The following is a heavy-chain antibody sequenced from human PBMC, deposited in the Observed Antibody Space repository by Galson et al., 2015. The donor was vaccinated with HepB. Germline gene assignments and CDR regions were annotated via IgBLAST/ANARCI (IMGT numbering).Heavy chain of an antibody. Sequence: SLRLSCAASGFTFSNYGMHWVRQAPGKGLEWVAVISYGGSGKYYADSVKGRFTISRDNSKNTLYLQMNSLRAEDTAVYYCARDRIKYYYDSTDYWGQGTLVTVSS. V-gene: IGHV3-30*03. D-gene: IGHD3-22*01. CDR2: ISYGGSGK. CDR1: GFTFSNYG. CDR3: ARDRIKYYYDSTDY. J-gene: IGHJ4*02.